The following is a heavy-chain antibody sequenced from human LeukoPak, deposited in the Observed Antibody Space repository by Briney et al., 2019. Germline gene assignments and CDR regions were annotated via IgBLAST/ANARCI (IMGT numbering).Heavy chain of an antibody. V-gene: IGHV1-46*01. CDR1: GYTFTSYY. J-gene: IGHJ4*02. CDR3: ARDRLTTVTTSTPFDY. Sequence: ASVKVSCEASGYTFTSYYLHWVRQAPGQGLEWMGIINPSGGSTTYRQKFQGRATMTRDTSTSTVYMELSSLRSEDTAVYYCARDRLTTVTTSTPFDYWGQGTLVTVSS. D-gene: IGHD4-17*01. CDR2: INPSGGST.